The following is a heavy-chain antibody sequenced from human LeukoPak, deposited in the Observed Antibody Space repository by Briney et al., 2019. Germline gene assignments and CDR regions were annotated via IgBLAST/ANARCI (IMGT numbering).Heavy chain of an antibody. J-gene: IGHJ3*01. CDR2: SYDSGST. CDR3: ARELGQSFDP. CDR1: GYSISSGYY. Sequence: SETLSLTCTVSGYSISSGYYWGWRRPPPGKGRGGSGSSYDSGSTYSNPSLRSRVTISVDTSKNQFSLKLSSVTAADAAVYYCARELGQSFDPWGQGRMGTVS. D-gene: IGHD7-27*01. V-gene: IGHV4-38-2*02.